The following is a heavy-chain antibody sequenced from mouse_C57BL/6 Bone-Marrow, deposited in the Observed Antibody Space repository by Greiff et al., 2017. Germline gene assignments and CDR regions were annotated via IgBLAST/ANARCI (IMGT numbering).Heavy chain of an antibody. J-gene: IGHJ3*01. V-gene: IGHV1-39*01. CDR3: AREGDYAWFAY. D-gene: IGHD1-1*02. CDR2: INPNYGTT. Sequence: EVKLMESGPELVKPGASVQISCKASGYSFTDYNMNWVKQSNGKSLEWIGVINPNYGTTSYNQKFKGKATLTVDQSSSTAYMQLNSLTSEDSAVYYCAREGDYAWFAYWGQGTLVTVSA. CDR1: GYSFTDYN.